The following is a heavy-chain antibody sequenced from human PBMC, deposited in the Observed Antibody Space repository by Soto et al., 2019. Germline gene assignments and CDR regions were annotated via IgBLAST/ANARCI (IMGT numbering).Heavy chain of an antibody. CDR3: ARLVAGRNPLYYYYYYYMDV. D-gene: IGHD6-19*01. CDR1: GFTVSSNY. V-gene: IGHV3-53*04. CDR2: IYSGGST. Sequence: PGGSLRLSCAASGFTVSSNYMSWVRQAPGKGLEWVSVIYSGGSTYYADSVKGRFTISRHNSKNTLYLQMNSLRAEDTAVYYCARLVAGRNPLYYYYYYYMDVWGKGTTVTVSS. J-gene: IGHJ6*03.